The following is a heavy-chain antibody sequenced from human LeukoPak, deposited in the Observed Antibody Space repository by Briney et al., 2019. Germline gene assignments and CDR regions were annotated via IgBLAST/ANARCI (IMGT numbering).Heavy chain of an antibody. CDR2: IYTSGST. V-gene: IGHV4-39*07. CDR3: ARGTNYFDY. J-gene: IGHJ4*02. D-gene: IGHD2-2*01. CDR1: GVSISSSNSY. Sequence: PSETLSLTCTVSGVSISSSNSYWGWIRQPPGKGLEWIGRIYTSGSTNYNPSLKSRVTMSVDTSKNQFSLKLSSVTAADTAVYYCARGTNYFDYWGQGTLVTVSS.